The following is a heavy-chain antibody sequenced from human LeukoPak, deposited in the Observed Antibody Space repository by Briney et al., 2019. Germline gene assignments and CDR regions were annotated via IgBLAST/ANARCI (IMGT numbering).Heavy chain of an antibody. CDR1: GFTFSSYA. V-gene: IGHV3-30-3*01. CDR3: ARSSIAAEIDY. Sequence: PGGSLRLSCAASGFTFSSYAMHWVRQAPGKGLEWVAVIPYDGSNKFYADSVKGRFTISRDNSKNTLYLQMNSLRAEDTAVYYCARSSIAAEIDYWGQGTLVTVSS. D-gene: IGHD6-13*01. J-gene: IGHJ4*02. CDR2: IPYDGSNK.